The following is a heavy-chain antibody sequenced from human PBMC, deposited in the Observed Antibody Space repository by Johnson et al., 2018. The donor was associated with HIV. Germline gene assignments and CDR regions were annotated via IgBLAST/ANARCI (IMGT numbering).Heavy chain of an antibody. V-gene: IGHV3-74*01. CDR2: INSDGSST. Sequence: VQLVESGGGVVQPGRSLRLSCAASGFTFDDYAMHWVRQAPGQGLEWVSRINSDGSSTTYADSVKGRFTLSRDNAKNTWYLQMNSLRVEDTAEYYCAIDEPYRGYALTACDIGGQGTMVTVSS. D-gene: IGHD3-10*01. J-gene: IGHJ3*02. CDR3: AIDEPYRGYALTACDI. CDR1: GFTFDDYA.